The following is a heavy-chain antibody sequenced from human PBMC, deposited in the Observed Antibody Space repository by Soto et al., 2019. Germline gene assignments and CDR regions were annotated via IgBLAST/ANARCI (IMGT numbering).Heavy chain of an antibody. CDR2: IWHDGSNK. Sequence: QVQLVESGGGVVQPGRSLRLSCAASGFAFNNYGMHWVRQAPGKGLEWVALIWHDGSNKGYADYVKGRCTISRDNSKNTLSLQMNSLRVEDTAVYYCTRAAIRGELLEYWGQGTQVTVSS. V-gene: IGHV3-33*01. CDR1: GFAFNNYG. D-gene: IGHD1-26*01. J-gene: IGHJ4*02. CDR3: TRAAIRGELLEY.